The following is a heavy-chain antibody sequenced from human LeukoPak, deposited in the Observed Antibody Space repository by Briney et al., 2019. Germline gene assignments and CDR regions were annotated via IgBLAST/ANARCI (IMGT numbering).Heavy chain of an antibody. D-gene: IGHD6-13*01. CDR2: IYYSGST. CDR1: GGSISSSSYY. J-gene: IGHJ5*02. V-gene: IGHV4-39*01. Sequence: PSETLSLTCTVSGGSISSSSYYWGWLRQPPGKGLEWIGSIYYSGSTYYNPSLKSRVTISVDTSKNQFSLKLSSVTAADTAVYYCARHRGSTYSSSWYSSDGMYNWFDPWGQGTLVTVSS. CDR3: ARHRGSTYSSSWYSSDGMYNWFDP.